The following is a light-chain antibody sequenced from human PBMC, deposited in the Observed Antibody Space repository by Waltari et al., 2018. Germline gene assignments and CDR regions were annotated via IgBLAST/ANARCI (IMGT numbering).Light chain of an antibody. J-gene: IGLJ1*01. CDR2: QDN. CDR3: QAWDNTPLYV. Sequence: SYDLTQPPSVSVSPGQTATITCSGDKVGDKYVSWYLQRPGQSPLMIIYQDNKRPSGIPDRFSASNSVNTASLTISGTQGVDEADYYCQAWDNTPLYVFGTGTKVTVL. CDR1: KVGDKY. V-gene: IGLV3-1*01.